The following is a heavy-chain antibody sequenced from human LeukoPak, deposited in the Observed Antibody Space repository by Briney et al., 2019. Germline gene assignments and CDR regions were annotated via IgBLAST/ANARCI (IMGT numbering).Heavy chain of an antibody. CDR3: ARVGDSSSGSAAFDY. CDR1: GGTFSSYA. J-gene: IGHJ4*02. D-gene: IGHD6-6*01. V-gene: IGHV1-69*04. Sequence: ASVKVSCKASGGTFSSYAIIWVRQAPGQGLEWMGRIIPILGIANYAQKFQGRVTITADKSTSTAYMELSSLRSEDTAVYYCARVGDSSSGSAAFDYWSQGTLVTVSS. CDR2: IIPILGIA.